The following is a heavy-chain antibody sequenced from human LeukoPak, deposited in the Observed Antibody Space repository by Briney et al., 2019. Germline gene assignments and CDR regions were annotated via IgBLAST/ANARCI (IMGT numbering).Heavy chain of an antibody. V-gene: IGHV1-18*01. CDR3: ARDYRIAAADWYFDL. Sequence: GASVNVSCKASGYTFTSYGISWVRQAPGQGLEWMGWISAYNGNTNYAQKLQGRVTMTTDTSTSTAYMELRSLRSDDTAVYYCARDYRIAAADWYFDLWGRGTLVTVSS. D-gene: IGHD6-13*01. CDR2: ISAYNGNT. J-gene: IGHJ2*01. CDR1: GYTFTSYG.